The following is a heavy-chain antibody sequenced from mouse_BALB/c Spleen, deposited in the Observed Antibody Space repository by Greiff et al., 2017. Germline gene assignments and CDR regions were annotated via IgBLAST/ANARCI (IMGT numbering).Heavy chain of an antibody. CDR3: ARAPPQVEAPHYYAMDY. J-gene: IGHJ4*01. CDR2: ISSGSSTI. Sequence: EVMLVESGGGLVQPGGSRKLSCAASGFTFSSFGMHWVRQAPEKGLEWVAYISSGSSTIYYADTVKGRFTISRDNPKNTLFLQMTSLRSEDTAMYYCARAPPQVEAPHYYAMDYWGQGTSVTVSS. D-gene: IGHD1-1*01. CDR1: GFTFSSFG. V-gene: IGHV5-17*02.